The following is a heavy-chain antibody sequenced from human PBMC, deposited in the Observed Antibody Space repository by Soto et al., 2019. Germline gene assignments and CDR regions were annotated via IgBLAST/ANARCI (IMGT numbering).Heavy chain of an antibody. CDR3: ARDRYSSSWYVGAFDY. D-gene: IGHD6-13*01. CDR1: GDTFSSYT. CDR2: INVGNGNT. J-gene: IGHJ4*02. Sequence: QVQLVQSGAEVKKPGASVKLSCKASGDTFSSYTVYWVRQAPGQGLEWMGWINVGNGNTRYSQKLQDRVTSTRDTSANTVYMELSSLRSEDTAVYYCARDRYSSSWYVGAFDYWGQGTLVTVSS. V-gene: IGHV1-3*01.